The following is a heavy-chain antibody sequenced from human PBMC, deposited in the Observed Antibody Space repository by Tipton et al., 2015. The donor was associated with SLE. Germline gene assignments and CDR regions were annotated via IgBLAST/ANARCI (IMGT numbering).Heavy chain of an antibody. Sequence: TLSLTCTVSGGSLTSSRYYYWAWIRQPAGKGPEWIGRISFIGKTNYNPSLEGRVTISVDTSKNQFSLKLSSVTAADTAVYYCARDWCSSTSCYGYYYMDVWGKGTTVTVSS. CDR3: ARDWCSSTSCYGYYYMDV. CDR1: GGSLTSSRYYY. J-gene: IGHJ6*03. CDR2: ISFIGKT. V-gene: IGHV4-61*02. D-gene: IGHD2-2*01.